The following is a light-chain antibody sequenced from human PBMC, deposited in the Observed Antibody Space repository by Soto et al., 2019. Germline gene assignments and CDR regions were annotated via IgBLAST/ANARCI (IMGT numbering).Light chain of an antibody. V-gene: IGKV1-5*03. CDR3: QQFNSSPYT. CDR2: EAS. CDR1: QSIVTW. J-gene: IGKJ2*01. Sequence: DIQMTQSPSSLSASVGDRVTITCRASQSIVTWLAWYQQKPGKAPKLLIYEASSLESGVPSRFSGTGSGTEFTLTISSLQPDDSASYYCQQFNSSPYTFGQGTTVEIK.